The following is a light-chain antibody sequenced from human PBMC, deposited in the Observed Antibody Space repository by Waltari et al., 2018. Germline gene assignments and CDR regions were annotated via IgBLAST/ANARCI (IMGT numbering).Light chain of an antibody. CDR2: WAS. J-gene: IGKJ1*01. CDR3: QQYYTTPRT. V-gene: IGKV4-1*01. CDR1: QSVLYSSNNKNY. Sequence: DIVMTQSPDSLAVSLGERATINCKSSQSVLYSSNNKNYLAWYQQKPGQPPKLLIYWASTRESGFPDRFRCSESGTDFTLTVSNLQAEDVAVYYCQQYYTTPRTFGQGTKVEIK.